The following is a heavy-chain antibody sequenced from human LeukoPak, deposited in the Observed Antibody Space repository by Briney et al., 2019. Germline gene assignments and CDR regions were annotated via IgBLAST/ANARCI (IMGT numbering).Heavy chain of an antibody. J-gene: IGHJ6*02. V-gene: IGHV1-2*04. D-gene: IGHD6-6*01. Sequence: ASVKVSCKASGYTFTSYAMHWVRQAPGQRLEWMGWINPNSGGTNYAQKFQGWATMTRDTSISTAYMELSRLRSDDTAVYYCARVKSSIAAPYGMDVWGQGTTVTVSS. CDR2: INPNSGGT. CDR3: ARVKSSIAAPYGMDV. CDR1: GYTFTSYA.